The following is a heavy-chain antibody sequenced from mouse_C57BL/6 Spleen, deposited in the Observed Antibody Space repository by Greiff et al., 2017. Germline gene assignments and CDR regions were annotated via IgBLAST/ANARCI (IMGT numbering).Heavy chain of an antibody. Sequence: QVQLQQSGAELVRPGSSVKLSCKASGYTFTSSWMHWVKQRPIQGLEWIGNIDPSDSETHYTQKFKDKATLTVDKSSSTAYMQLSSLTSDDSAVYYCAIDRFADWGQGTLGTVSA. CDR3: AIDRFAD. V-gene: IGHV1-52*01. CDR2: IDPSDSET. J-gene: IGHJ3*01. CDR1: GYTFTSSW.